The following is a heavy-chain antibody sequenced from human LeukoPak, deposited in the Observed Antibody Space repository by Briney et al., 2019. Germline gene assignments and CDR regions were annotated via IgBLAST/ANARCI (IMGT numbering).Heavy chain of an antibody. CDR1: GFTFSSYW. V-gene: IGHV3-74*01. Sequence: PGGSLRLSCVASGFTFSSYWMHWVRQDPRKGLVWVSRINGDGRNINYADSVRGRFTISRDNAKNTLYLQMNTLRVEDTAVYYCTRDLMHYVVSTGLHHYYMDVWGQGTTVTVSS. J-gene: IGHJ6*02. D-gene: IGHD3-9*01. CDR3: TRDLMHYVVSTGLHHYYMDV. CDR2: INGDGRNI.